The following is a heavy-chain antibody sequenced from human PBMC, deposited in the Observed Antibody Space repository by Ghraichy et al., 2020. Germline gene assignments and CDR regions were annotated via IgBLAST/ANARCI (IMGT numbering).Heavy chain of an antibody. D-gene: IGHD6-6*01. CDR1: GYTFTGYY. CDR3: ARDGDSSSRVKDYYYYMDV. CDR2: INPNSGGT. V-gene: IGHV1-2*06. Sequence: ASVKVSCKASGYTFTGYYMHWVRQAPGQGLEWMGRINPNSGGTNYAQKFQGRVTMTRDTSISTAYMELSRLRSDDTAVYYCARDGDSSSRVKDYYYYMDVWGKGTTVTVSS. J-gene: IGHJ6*03.